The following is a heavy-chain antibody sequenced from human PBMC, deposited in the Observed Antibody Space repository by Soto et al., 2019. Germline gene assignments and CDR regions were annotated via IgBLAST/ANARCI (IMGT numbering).Heavy chain of an antibody. V-gene: IGHV3-30-3*01. CDR2: LSYTGANQ. CDR3: ARDAFLDSRGAYYDH. Sequence: QVRLVESGGGAVQPGDSLRLSCDASGFTFSTYALHWVRQAPGKGLEWVAFLSYTGANQYYAVSVQGRFTFSRDNSKNIASLQVNSINPAESAVYYCARDAFLDSRGAYYDHWGQGTLVTVSS. CDR1: GFTFSTYA. D-gene: IGHD3-10*01. J-gene: IGHJ4*02.